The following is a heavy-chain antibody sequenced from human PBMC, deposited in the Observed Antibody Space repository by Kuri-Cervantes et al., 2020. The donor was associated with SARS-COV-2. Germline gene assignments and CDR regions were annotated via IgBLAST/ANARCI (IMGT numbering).Heavy chain of an antibody. V-gene: IGHV3-11*05. CDR2: ISGSSSYT. D-gene: IGHD3-3*01. J-gene: IGHJ6*02. CDR1: GFTFSDYY. Sequence: GESLKISCAASGFTFSDYYMSWIRQAPGKGLEWVSYISGSSSYTNYADSVKGRFTISRDNAKNSLYLQMNSLRAEDTAVYYCARDPRGVVNPYYYYGMDVWGQGTTVTVSS. CDR3: ARDPRGVVNPYYYYGMDV.